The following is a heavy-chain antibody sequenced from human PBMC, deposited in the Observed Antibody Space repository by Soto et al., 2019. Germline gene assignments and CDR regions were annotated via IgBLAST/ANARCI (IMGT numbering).Heavy chain of an antibody. CDR2: ISSSSSTI. J-gene: IGHJ6*02. CDR3: AKDSSTSCYGCEDYGMDV. Sequence: PGGSLRLSCAASGFTFSSYSMNWVRQAPGKGLEWVSYISSSSSTIYYADSVKGRFTISRDNAKNSLYLQMNSLRAEDTAVYYCAKDSSTSCYGCEDYGMDVWGQGTTVTVSS. CDR1: GFTFSSYS. D-gene: IGHD2-2*01. V-gene: IGHV3-48*01.